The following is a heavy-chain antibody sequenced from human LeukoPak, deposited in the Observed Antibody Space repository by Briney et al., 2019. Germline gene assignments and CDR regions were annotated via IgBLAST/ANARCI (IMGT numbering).Heavy chain of an antibody. J-gene: IGHJ4*02. CDR1: GFTFSDLY. V-gene: IGHV3-72*01. CDR3: AKLVGRNNPSDY. D-gene: IGHD1-14*01. Sequence: GGSLRLSCAASGFTFSDLYMDWVRQAPGKGLEWVGRATSKANSYTTEYAASVKGRFTISRDDSKNSLFLQMNSLKIEDTAVYYCAKLVGRNNPSDYWGQGTLVTVSS. CDR2: ATSKANSYTT.